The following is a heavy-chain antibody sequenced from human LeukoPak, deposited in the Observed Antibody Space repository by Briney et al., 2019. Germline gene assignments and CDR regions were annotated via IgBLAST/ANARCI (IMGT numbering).Heavy chain of an antibody. V-gene: IGHV4-34*01. CDR1: GGSFSGYY. J-gene: IGHJ6*02. CDR2: INHSGST. CDR3: ARRLIVVVPAAIDV. D-gene: IGHD2-2*01. Sequence: SETLSLTCAVYGGSFSGYYWSWIRQPPGKGLEWIGEINHSGSTNYSPSLKSRVTISVDTSKNQFSLKLSSVTAADTAVYYCARRLIVVVPAAIDVWGQGTTVTVSS.